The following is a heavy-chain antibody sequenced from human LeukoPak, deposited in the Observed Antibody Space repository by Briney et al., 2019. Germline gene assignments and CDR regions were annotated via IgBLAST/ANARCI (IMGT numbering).Heavy chain of an antibody. CDR2: IHYSGST. Sequence: SETLSLTCTVSGGSISSHYWSWIRQPPGKGLEWIGYIHYSGSTNYNPPLKSRVTISVDTSKNQFSLKLSSVTVADTAVYYCARERAAYYYMDVWGKGTTVTVSS. CDR1: GGSISSHY. V-gene: IGHV4-59*11. J-gene: IGHJ6*03. D-gene: IGHD6-25*01. CDR3: ARERAAYYYMDV.